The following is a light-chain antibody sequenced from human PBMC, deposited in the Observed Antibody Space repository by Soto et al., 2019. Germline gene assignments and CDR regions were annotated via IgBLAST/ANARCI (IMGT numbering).Light chain of an antibody. CDR3: QQYGSSPRT. CDR2: AAS. J-gene: IGKJ1*01. Sequence: DIQRAQSPSSLSASIGDEVTITCRASQTIMTYLNWYQLKPGKPPRLLIYAASSLQSGVPSRFSGSGSGTDFTLTISRLEAEDFAVYYCQQYGSSPRTFGQGTKVDI. CDR1: QTIMTY. V-gene: IGKV1-39*01.